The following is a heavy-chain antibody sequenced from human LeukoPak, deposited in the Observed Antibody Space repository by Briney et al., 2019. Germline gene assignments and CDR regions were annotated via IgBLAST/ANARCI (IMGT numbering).Heavy chain of an antibody. CDR3: ARDRKMDIVLMVYANQQYYMDV. D-gene: IGHD2-8*01. V-gene: IGHV4-39*07. Sequence: PSETLSLTCTVSGGSISSSSYYWGWIRQPPGKGLEWIGSIYYSGSTYYNPSLKSRVTISVDTSKNQFSLKLSSVTAADTAVYYCARDRKMDIVLMVYANQQYYMDVWGKGTTVTVSS. J-gene: IGHJ6*03. CDR1: GGSISSSSYY. CDR2: IYYSGST.